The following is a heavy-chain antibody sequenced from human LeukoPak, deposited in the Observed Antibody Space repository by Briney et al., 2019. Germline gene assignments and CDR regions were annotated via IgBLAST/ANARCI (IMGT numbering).Heavy chain of an antibody. CDR2: IDPSDSYT. D-gene: IGHD4-17*01. J-gene: IGHJ4*02. CDR3: ARIMTTVTK. CDR1: GFSFTNYW. Sequence: GESLKISCKGSGFSFTNYWISWVRQMPGKGLEWMGRIDPSDSYTQYSPSFQGHVTISADMSIGTVYLQWSSLKASVTAIYYCARIMTTVTKWGQGTLVTVSS. V-gene: IGHV5-10-1*01.